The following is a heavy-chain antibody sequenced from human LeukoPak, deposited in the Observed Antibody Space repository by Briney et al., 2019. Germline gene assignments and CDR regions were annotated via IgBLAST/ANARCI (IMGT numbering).Heavy chain of an antibody. V-gene: IGHV1-2*02. CDR2: INPNSGGT. Sequence: GASVKVSCKASGYTFTGYYMHWVRQAPGQGLEWMGWINPNSGGTNYAQKFQGRVTMTRDASISTAYMELSRLRSDDTAVYYCARDVLYYYYGMDVWGQGTTVTVSS. CDR1: GYTFTGYY. CDR3: ARDVLYYYYGMDV. J-gene: IGHJ6*02.